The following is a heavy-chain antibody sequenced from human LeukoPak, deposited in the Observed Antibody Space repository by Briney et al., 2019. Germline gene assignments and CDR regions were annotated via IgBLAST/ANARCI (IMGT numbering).Heavy chain of an antibody. CDR3: ARLTVVVEHLFDY. D-gene: IGHD3-22*01. J-gene: IGHJ4*02. CDR1: GDSIRSSSYY. V-gene: IGHV4-39*07. Sequence: PSETLSLTCTVSGDSIRSSSYYWGWTRQPPGKGLEWIGEINHSGSTNYNPSLKSRVTISVDTSKNQFSLKLSSVTAADTAVYYCARLTVVVEHLFDYWGQGTLVTVSS. CDR2: INHSGST.